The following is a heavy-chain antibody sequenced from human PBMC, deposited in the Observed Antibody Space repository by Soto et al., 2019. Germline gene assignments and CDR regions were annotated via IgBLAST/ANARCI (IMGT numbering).Heavy chain of an antibody. CDR1: GFSLSTSGVG. CDR2: IYWDDDK. J-gene: IGHJ5*02. V-gene: IGHV2-5*02. Sequence: QITLKESGPPLVKPTQTLTLTCTFSGFSLSTSGVGVGWIRQPPGKAPEWLALIYWDDDKRYSPSLKSRLTITKDTSKNQVVLQMTNMDPVDTATYYCARSEWSANTDWFDPWGQGILVIVSS. CDR3: ARSEWSANTDWFDP. D-gene: IGHD3-3*01.